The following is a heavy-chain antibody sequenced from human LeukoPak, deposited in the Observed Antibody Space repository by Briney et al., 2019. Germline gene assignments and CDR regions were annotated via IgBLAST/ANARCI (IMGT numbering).Heavy chain of an antibody. D-gene: IGHD3-22*01. CDR3: TTDYYDSVGYSSYY. CDR1: GFTFSKAW. CDR2: IKSETYGGTT. Sequence: GGSLRLPCAASGFTFSKAWMSWVRQAPGRGLEWVGRIKSETYGGTTDYAAPVSGRFTISRDDSKNTLYLQMNGLKAEDTAVYYCTTDYYDSVGYSSYYWGQGTLVTVSS. V-gene: IGHV3-15*01. J-gene: IGHJ4*02.